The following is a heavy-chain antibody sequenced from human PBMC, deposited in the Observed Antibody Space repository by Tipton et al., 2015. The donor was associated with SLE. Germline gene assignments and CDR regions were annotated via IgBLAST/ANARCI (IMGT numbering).Heavy chain of an antibody. J-gene: IGHJ4*02. CDR3: ARHERWPHFDY. CDR2: INHSGST. Sequence: TLSLTCAVYGGSFSNYYWIWIRQPPGKGLEWIGDINHSGSTNYNSSLKSRVTISIDTSKNQFSLKLSSMTAADTAVYYCARHERWPHFDYWGQGTLVTVSS. V-gene: IGHV4-34*01. D-gene: IGHD6-19*01. CDR1: GGSFSNYY.